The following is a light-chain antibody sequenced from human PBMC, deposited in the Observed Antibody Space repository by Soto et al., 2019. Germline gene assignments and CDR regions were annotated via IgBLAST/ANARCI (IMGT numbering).Light chain of an antibody. Sequence: AIQLTQSPSSLSASVGDRVAITCRASQDIRSALAWYQQRPGKPPILLIFDVSALESGVPARFSGSGSGSDFTLTISSLQPEDFATYYCQQFNTSPLTFGQGTRVEIK. CDR2: DVS. J-gene: IGKJ1*01. V-gene: IGKV1-13*02. CDR3: QQFNTSPLT. CDR1: QDIRSA.